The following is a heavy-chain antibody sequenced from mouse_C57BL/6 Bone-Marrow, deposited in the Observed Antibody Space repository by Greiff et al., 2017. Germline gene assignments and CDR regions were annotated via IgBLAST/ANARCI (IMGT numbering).Heavy chain of an antibody. CDR1: GFTFSSYG. V-gene: IGHV5-6*01. D-gene: IGHD1-1*01. J-gene: IGHJ2*01. CDR2: ISSGGSYT. CDR3: ARQGCEYGGSSDY. Sequence: VQLQESGGDLVKPGGSLKLSCAASGFTFSSYGMSWVRQTPDKRLEWVATISSGGSYTYYPDSVKGRFTMSRDNSNNTLYLQMSSLKSEDTAMYYCARQGCEYGGSSDYWGQGTTLTVSS.